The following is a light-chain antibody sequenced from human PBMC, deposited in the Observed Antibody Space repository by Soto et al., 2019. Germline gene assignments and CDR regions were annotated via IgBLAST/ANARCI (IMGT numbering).Light chain of an antibody. CDR3: QQSYSTPRT. CDR1: QSISSY. J-gene: IGKJ1*01. V-gene: IGKV1-39*01. Sequence: DIQMTQSPSSLSASVGDRVTITCRASQSISSYLNWYQQKPGKAPKLLIYAASSLHSGVPSRFSGSGSGTDFPLIIRRLQPEDFATYYWQQSYSTPRTFGQGTKVEIK. CDR2: AAS.